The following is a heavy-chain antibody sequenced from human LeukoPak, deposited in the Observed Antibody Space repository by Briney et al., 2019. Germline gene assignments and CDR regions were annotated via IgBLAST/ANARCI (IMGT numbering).Heavy chain of an antibody. Sequence: ASVKVSCRASGYTFTNYYMHWVRQAPGQGLEWMGWINPNNGGTTYAQKFQGRVTMTRDTSISTAYMELGRLTSDDTAMYFSLRDLTYGGISSPDGWGQGSLVTVSS. V-gene: IGHV1-2*02. CDR3: LRDLTYGGISSPDG. CDR2: INPNNGGT. J-gene: IGHJ4*02. D-gene: IGHD4/OR15-4a*01. CDR1: GYTFTNYY.